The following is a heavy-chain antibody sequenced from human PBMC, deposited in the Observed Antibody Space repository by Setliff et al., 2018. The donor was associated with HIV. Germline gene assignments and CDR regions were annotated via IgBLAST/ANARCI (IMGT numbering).Heavy chain of an antibody. CDR2: INHDRTT. Sequence: SETLSLTCAVYGGSSSGYYWSWIRQPPGKGLEWIGEINHDRTTNYNPSLKSRVTISVDTSKNQFSLPLNSVTAADTAVYYCARGSRQLTIFGVVFKTNYYFMDVWGKGTAVTAP. V-gene: IGHV4-34*01. D-gene: IGHD3-3*01. CDR1: GGSSSGYY. CDR3: ARGSRQLTIFGVVFKTNYYFMDV. J-gene: IGHJ6*03.